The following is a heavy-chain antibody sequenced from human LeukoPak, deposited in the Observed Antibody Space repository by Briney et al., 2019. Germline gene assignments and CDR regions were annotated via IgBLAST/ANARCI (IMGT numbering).Heavy chain of an antibody. J-gene: IGHJ2*01. D-gene: IGHD3-10*01. Sequence: GGSLRLSCAASGFTFSSYSMNWVRQAPGKGLEWVSSISSSSSYIYYADSVKGRFTISRDNAKNSLYLQMNSLRAEDTAVYYCARDGRYYGPESWYFDLWGRGTLVTVSS. CDR2: ISSSSSYI. CDR3: ARDGRYYGPESWYFDL. CDR1: GFTFSSYS. V-gene: IGHV3-21*01.